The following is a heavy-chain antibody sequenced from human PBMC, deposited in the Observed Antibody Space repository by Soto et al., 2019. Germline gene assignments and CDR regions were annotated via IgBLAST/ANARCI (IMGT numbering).Heavy chain of an antibody. J-gene: IGHJ6*02. V-gene: IGHV3-48*02. Sequence: GGSLRLSCAASGFTFSSYSMNWVRQAPGKGLEWVSYISSSSSTIYYADSVKGRFTISRDNAKNSLYLQMNSLRDEDTAVYYCARGIFGVVIMYDGMDVWAQGTTVPVSS. CDR2: ISSSSSTI. CDR1: GFTFSSYS. CDR3: ARGIFGVVIMYDGMDV. D-gene: IGHD3-3*01.